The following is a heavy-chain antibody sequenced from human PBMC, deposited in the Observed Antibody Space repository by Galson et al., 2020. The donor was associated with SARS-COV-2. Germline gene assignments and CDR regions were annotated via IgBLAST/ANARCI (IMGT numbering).Heavy chain of an antibody. CDR2: IIPIFGTA. D-gene: IGHD6-13*01. Sequence: KISCKASVGTFSSYAISWVRQAPGQGLEWMGGIIPIFGTANYAQKFQGRVTITADESTSTAYMELSSLRSEDTAVYYCARGGSGYSSSWYIYWGQGTLVTVSS. CDR3: ARGGSGYSSSWYIY. J-gene: IGHJ4*02. V-gene: IGHV1-69*01. CDR1: VGTFSSYA.